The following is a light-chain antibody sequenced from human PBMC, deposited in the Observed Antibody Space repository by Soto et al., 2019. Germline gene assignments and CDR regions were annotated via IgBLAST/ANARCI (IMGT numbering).Light chain of an antibody. CDR1: SSDFGAYNY. CDR3: SSYTSSSSGV. CDR2: EVS. Sequence: QSALTQPASVSGSPEQSITISCSGTSSDFGAYNYVSWYQQPPGKAPKLIIYEVSYRASGISNRFSGSKSGNTASLTISGLQAEDEADYYCSSYTSSSSGVFGGGTKLTVL. V-gene: IGLV2-14*01. J-gene: IGLJ3*02.